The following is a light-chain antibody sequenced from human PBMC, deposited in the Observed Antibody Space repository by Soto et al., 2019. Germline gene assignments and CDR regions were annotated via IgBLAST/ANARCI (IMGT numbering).Light chain of an antibody. CDR1: QSVSSSY. Sequence: EIVLTQSSGTLSLSPGERATLSCRASQSVSSSYLAWYQQKPGQAPRLLIYGASSRATGIPDRFSGSGSETDFSLTISRLEPEDFAVYYCQQYGSSPGTFGQGTKVDIK. CDR3: QQYGSSPGT. J-gene: IGKJ1*01. CDR2: GAS. V-gene: IGKV3-20*01.